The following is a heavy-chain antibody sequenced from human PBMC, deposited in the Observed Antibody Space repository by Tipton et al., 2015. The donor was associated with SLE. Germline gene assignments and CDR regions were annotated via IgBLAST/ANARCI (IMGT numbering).Heavy chain of an antibody. Sequence: TLSLTCTVSGGSINTYYWAWVRQPAGKGQEWIGRIYTGGNTKYNPSLEGRVSLSVDTSRGQFFLEVRSVTAADTAVYYCVVCSPSSCSYFDYWGQGTLVTVSS. CDR3: VVCSPSSCSYFDY. D-gene: IGHD2-2*01. CDR2: IYTGGNT. J-gene: IGHJ4*02. V-gene: IGHV4-4*07. CDR1: GGSINTYY.